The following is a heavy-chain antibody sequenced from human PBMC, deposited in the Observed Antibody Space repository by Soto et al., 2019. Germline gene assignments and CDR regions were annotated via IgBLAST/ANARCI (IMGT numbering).Heavy chain of an antibody. V-gene: IGHV4-31*03. J-gene: IGHJ4*02. CDR3: AYSGSYGVYFDY. D-gene: IGHD1-26*01. Sequence: SETLSLTCTVSGGSISSGGYYWSWIRQHPGKGLEWIGYIYYSGSTYYNPSLKSRVTISVDTSKNQFSLKLSSVTAADTAVYYCAYSGSYGVYFDYWGQGTLVTVSS. CDR1: GGSISSGGYY. CDR2: IYYSGST.